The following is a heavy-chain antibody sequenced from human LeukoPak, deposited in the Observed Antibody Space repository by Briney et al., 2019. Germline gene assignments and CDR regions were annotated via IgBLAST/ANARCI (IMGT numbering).Heavy chain of an antibody. CDR1: GFTFSDYY. J-gene: IGHJ5*02. CDR3: ATDPGYSSRVS. Sequence: GGSLRLSCAASGFTFSDYYMSWIRQAPGKGLEWVSYISSSGSTIDYADSVKGRFTISRDNAKNSLYLQMDSLGVEDTAVYYCATDPGYSSRVSWGQGTLVTVSS. D-gene: IGHD6-13*01. CDR2: ISSSGSTI. V-gene: IGHV3-11*01.